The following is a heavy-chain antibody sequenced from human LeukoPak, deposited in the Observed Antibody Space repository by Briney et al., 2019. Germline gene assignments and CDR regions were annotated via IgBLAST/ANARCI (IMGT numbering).Heavy chain of an antibody. Sequence: GGSLRLSCAASGFTFSSYWMNWVRQAPGKGLEWVAFISDDGSNKYYADSVKGRFTISRDNSKKTLDLQMNSLRAEDTAVYYCAKGWPATWAYFDYWGQGTLATVSS. CDR1: GFTFSSYW. CDR3: AKGWPATWAYFDY. CDR2: ISDDGSNK. D-gene: IGHD7-27*01. J-gene: IGHJ4*02. V-gene: IGHV3-30*18.